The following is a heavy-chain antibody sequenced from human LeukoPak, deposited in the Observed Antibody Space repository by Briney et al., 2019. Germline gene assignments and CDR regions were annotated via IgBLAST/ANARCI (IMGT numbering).Heavy chain of an antibody. CDR3: ARVSRVGRSYYDSSGYYVGPPDY. Sequence: ASVKVSCKASGYTFTSYGISWVRQAPGQGLEWMGWISAYNGNTNYAQKLQGRVTMTTDTSTSTAYMELRSLRSDDTAVYYCARVSRVGRSYYDSSGYYVGPPDYWGQGTLVTVSS. CDR2: ISAYNGNT. J-gene: IGHJ4*02. V-gene: IGHV1-18*01. CDR1: GYTFTSYG. D-gene: IGHD3-22*01.